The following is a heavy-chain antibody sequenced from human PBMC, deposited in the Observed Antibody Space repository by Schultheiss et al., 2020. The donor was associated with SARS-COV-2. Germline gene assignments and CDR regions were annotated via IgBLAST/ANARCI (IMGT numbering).Heavy chain of an antibody. Sequence: ASVKVSCKASGYTFTSYGISWVRQAPGQGLEWMGWISAYNGNTNYAQKLQGRVTITADESTSTAYMELSSLRSEDTAVYYCARGITMVQGVIIFWRKAKVKYNWFDPWGQGTLVTVSS. V-gene: IGHV1-18*01. CDR2: ISAYNGNT. CDR1: GYTFTSYG. CDR3: ARGITMVQGVIIFWRKAKVKYNWFDP. J-gene: IGHJ5*02. D-gene: IGHD3-10*01.